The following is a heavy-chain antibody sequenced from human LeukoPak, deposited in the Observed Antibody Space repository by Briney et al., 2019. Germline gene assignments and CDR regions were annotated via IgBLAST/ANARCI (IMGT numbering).Heavy chain of an antibody. CDR3: AGGSTEDNYAYAY. V-gene: IGHV4-38-2*01. CDR2: FYHSGST. Sequence: SETLSLTCVVSGYSISSGYYWGWIRQPPGKGLEYIGTFYHSGSTYYNPSLKSRVTISIDTSKNHFSLKLSSVTAADTAVYYCAGGSTEDNYAYAYWGQGSLVTVSS. CDR1: GYSISSGYY. D-gene: IGHD5-18*01. J-gene: IGHJ4*02.